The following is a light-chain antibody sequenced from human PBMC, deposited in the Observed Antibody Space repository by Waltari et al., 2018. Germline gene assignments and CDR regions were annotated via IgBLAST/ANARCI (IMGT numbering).Light chain of an antibody. CDR2: GNN. CDR3: QSYGSDWV. J-gene: IGLJ3*02. V-gene: IGLV1-40*01. CDR1: SSNIGAGFA. Sequence: QSVLTQPPSVSGAPGQRVTISCTGSSSNIGAGFAVHGYPQLPGTAPKPLIYGNNNGPSGVPDRFSGSKSGTSASLAITGLQAEDEADYYCQSYGSDWVFGGGTKLTVL.